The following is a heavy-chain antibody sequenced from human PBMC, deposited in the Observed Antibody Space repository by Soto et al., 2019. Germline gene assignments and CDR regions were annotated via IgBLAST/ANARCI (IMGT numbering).Heavy chain of an antibody. Sequence: EVQLLESGGDLVQPGGSLRLSCAASGFTFRLYDMSWVRQAPGKGLEWVSSLSASGDRTDYVDSVKGRFAISRDNSKNMVYLQKSSLRSEDTAVYYCVPLNRNHPANFDYRGQGTQVTVSS. D-gene: IGHD1-1*01. CDR1: GFTFRLYD. CDR3: VPLNRNHPANFDY. V-gene: IGHV3-23*01. CDR2: LSASGDRT. J-gene: IGHJ4*02.